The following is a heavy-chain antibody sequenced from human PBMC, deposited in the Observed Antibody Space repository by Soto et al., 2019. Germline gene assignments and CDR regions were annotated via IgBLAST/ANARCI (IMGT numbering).Heavy chain of an antibody. Sequence: QVQLVQSGAEVKKPGSSVKVSCEASGGTFSGHAISWVRQAPGQGPEWMGGLIPLFGTTQHAQNFQDRLTITADKSTSTAYMELTRLRLEDTAIYYCARGPNWGYRFDSWGQGTLVTVSS. CDR1: GGTFSGHA. CDR3: ARGPNWGYRFDS. J-gene: IGHJ4*02. V-gene: IGHV1-69*06. D-gene: IGHD7-27*01. CDR2: LIPLFGTT.